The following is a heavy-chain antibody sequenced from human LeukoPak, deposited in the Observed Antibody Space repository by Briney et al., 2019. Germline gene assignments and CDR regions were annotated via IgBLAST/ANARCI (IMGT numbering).Heavy chain of an antibody. Sequence: GGSLRLSCSASGFTFSSYGMHWVRQAPGKGLEWVAFIRYDGSNKYYADSVKGRFTISRDNSKNTLYLQMNSLRAEDTAVYYCAKDLVVVPAARDYWGQGTLVTVSS. D-gene: IGHD2-2*01. V-gene: IGHV3-30*02. CDR1: GFTFSSYG. CDR2: IRYDGSNK. CDR3: AKDLVVVPAARDY. J-gene: IGHJ4*02.